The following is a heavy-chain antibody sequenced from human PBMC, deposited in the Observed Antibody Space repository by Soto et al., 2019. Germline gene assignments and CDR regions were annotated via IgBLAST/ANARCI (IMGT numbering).Heavy chain of an antibody. CDR3: ARDFGYSYGYGMDV. CDR2: IYHSGST. J-gene: IGHJ6*02. V-gene: IGHV4-4*02. CDR1: GGSISSSNW. D-gene: IGHD5-18*01. Sequence: TSETLCLTCAVAGGSISSSNWWSWVRKTPGKGLEWIGEIYHSGSTNYNPSLKSRVTISVDKSKNQFSLKLSSVTAADTAVYYCARDFGYSYGYGMDVWGQGTTVTVSS.